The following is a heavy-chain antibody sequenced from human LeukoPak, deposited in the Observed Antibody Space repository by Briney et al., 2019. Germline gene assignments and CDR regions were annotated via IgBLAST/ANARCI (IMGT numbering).Heavy chain of an antibody. V-gene: IGHV4-61*01. CDR2: IYYSGST. CDR3: ARGEFPSDLEF. J-gene: IGHJ4*02. D-gene: IGHD3-10*01. Sequence: ASETLSLTCTVSGGSVSSGSYYWNWIRQPPGKGLEWIGYIYYSGSTNYNASLKSRVTISVDTPKNQFSLKLTSVTSADTAVYYCARGEFPSDLEFWGQGALITVSS. CDR1: GGSVSSGSYY.